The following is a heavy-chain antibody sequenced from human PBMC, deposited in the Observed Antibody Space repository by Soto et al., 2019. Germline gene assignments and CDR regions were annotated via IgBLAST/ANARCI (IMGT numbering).Heavy chain of an antibody. Sequence: QVQLVESGGGVVQPGRSLRLSCAASGFTFSSYAMHWVRQAPGKGLEWVAVISYDGSNKYYADSVKGRFTISRDNSKNTLYLQMKSLRAEDTAVYYCARGYYDAHSFDYWGQGTLVTVSS. CDR2: ISYDGSNK. CDR1: GFTFSSYA. J-gene: IGHJ4*02. D-gene: IGHD3-22*01. CDR3: ARGYYDAHSFDY. V-gene: IGHV3-30-3*01.